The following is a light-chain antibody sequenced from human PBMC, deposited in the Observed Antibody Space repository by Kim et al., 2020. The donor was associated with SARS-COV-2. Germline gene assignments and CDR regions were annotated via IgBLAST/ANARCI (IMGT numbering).Light chain of an antibody. CDR3: QAWDSSSDHWV. CDR1: NIGSKS. V-gene: IGLV3-21*04. J-gene: IGLJ3*02. CDR2: YDS. Sequence: SYELTQPPSVSVAPGKTARITCGGNNIGSKSVHWYQQKPGQAPVLVIYYDSDRPSGTPERFSGSNSGNTATLTISRVEAGDEADYYCQAWDSSSDHWVFG.